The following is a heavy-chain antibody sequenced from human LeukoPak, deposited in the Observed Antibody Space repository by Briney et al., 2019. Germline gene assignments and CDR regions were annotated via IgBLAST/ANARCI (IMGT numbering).Heavy chain of an antibody. D-gene: IGHD3-22*01. CDR3: AKDSARLRYYDSSGYYPFDY. CDR1: GFTFSSYG. J-gene: IGHJ4*02. Sequence: QPGGSLRLSCAASGFTFSSYGMSWVRQAPGKGLEWVSAISGSGGSTYYADSVKGRFTISRDNSKNTLYLQMNSLRAEDTAVYYCAKDSARLRYYDSSGYYPFDYWGQGTLVTVSS. CDR2: ISGSGGST. V-gene: IGHV3-23*01.